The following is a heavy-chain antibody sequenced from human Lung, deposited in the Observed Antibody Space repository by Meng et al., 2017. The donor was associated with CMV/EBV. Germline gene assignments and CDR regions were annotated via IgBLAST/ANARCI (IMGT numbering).Heavy chain of an antibody. V-gene: IGHV4-39*07. J-gene: IGHJ5*02. CDR1: GGSISSSSYY. CDR2: IYYSGST. D-gene: IGHD2-2*01. CDR3: ARGEGYQLLLSGP. Sequence: SETLSLXXTVSGGSISSSSYYWGWIRPPPGKGLEWIGSIYYSGSTYYNPSLKSRVTISVDTSKNQFSLKLSSVTAADTAVYYCARGEGYQLLLSGPWGQGALVTVSS.